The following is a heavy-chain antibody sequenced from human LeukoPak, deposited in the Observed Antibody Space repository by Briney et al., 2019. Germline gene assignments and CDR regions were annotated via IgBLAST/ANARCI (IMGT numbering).Heavy chain of an antibody. Sequence: SETLSLTCTVSPGSISSGDYYWSWIRQPPGKGLEWIGYIYYSGSTYYNPSLKSRVTISVDTSKNQFSLKLSSVTAADTAVYYCARVGDYYDSSGYYLFDYWGQGTLVTVSS. CDR2: IYYSGST. D-gene: IGHD3-22*01. CDR1: PGSISSGDYY. J-gene: IGHJ4*02. CDR3: ARVGDYYDSSGYYLFDY. V-gene: IGHV4-30-4*01.